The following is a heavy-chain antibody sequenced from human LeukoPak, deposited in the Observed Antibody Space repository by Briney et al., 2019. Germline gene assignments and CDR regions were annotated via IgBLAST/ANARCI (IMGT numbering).Heavy chain of an antibody. CDR2: IYYSGST. J-gene: IGHJ4*02. CDR1: GGSISSYY. Sequence: PSETLSLTCTVSGGSISSYYWSWIRQPPGKGLEWIGYIYYSGSTNYNPSLKSRVTISVDTSKNQFSLKLSSVTAADTAVYYCARAPGTAMAGMGFDYWGQGTLVTVSS. D-gene: IGHD5-18*01. CDR3: ARAPGTAMAGMGFDY. V-gene: IGHV4-59*01.